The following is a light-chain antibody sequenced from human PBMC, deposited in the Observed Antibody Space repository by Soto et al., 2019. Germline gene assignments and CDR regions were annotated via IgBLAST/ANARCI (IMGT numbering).Light chain of an antibody. Sequence: DIQMTQSPSTLSASVGDRVTITCRASQSISSWVAWYQQKPGKAPKLLIYKSSSLESGVPSRFSGSGSGTEFTLTISCLQPDDFAIYYCQQYNSYPLSFGGGTKVEFK. CDR3: QQYNSYPLS. J-gene: IGKJ4*01. CDR1: QSISSW. CDR2: KSS. V-gene: IGKV1-5*03.